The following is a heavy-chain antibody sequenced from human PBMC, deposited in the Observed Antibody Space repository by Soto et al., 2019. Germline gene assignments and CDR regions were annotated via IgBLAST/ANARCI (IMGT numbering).Heavy chain of an antibody. CDR1: GFTFSKAW. J-gene: IGHJ4*02. V-gene: IGHV3-15*01. Sequence: EVQLVESGGGLVKPGGSLRLSCAASGFTFSKAWMSWVRQAPGKGLEWVGRIKSKTDGGTTDYAAPVKGRFTISRDDSKNTMYLQLNSLKTEDTAVYYCTTGRSEQLWLWGDHWGQGTLVTLSS. D-gene: IGHD5-18*01. CDR3: TTGRSEQLWLWGDH. CDR2: IKSKTDGGTT.